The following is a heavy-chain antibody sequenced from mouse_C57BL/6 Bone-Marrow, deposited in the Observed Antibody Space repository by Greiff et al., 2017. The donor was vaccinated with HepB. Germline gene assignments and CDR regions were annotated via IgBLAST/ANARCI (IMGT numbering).Heavy chain of an antibody. V-gene: IGHV5-4*01. Sequence: EVKVVESGGGLVKPGGSLKLSCAASGFTFSSYAMSWVRQTPEKRLEWVATISDGGSYTYYPDNVKGRFTISRDNAKNNLYLQMSHLKSEDTAMYYCARERGYYYGSSYWYFDVWGTGTTVTVSS. CDR3: ARERGYYYGSSYWYFDV. CDR1: GFTFSSYA. CDR2: ISDGGSYT. J-gene: IGHJ1*03. D-gene: IGHD1-1*01.